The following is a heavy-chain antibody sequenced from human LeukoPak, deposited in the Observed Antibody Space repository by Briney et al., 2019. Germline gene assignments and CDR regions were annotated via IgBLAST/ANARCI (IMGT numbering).Heavy chain of an antibody. J-gene: IGHJ4*02. D-gene: IGHD3-3*01. V-gene: IGHV3-23*01. CDR1: GFTFSSYA. Sequence: PGGSLRLSCAASGFTFSSYAMSWVRQAPGKGLEWVSAISGSGGSTYYADSVKGRFTISRDNSKNTLYLQMNSLRAEDTAVYYWAKDQGVDGLEQTRGGQGTLVTVSS. CDR2: ISGSGGST. CDR3: AKDQGVDGLEQTR.